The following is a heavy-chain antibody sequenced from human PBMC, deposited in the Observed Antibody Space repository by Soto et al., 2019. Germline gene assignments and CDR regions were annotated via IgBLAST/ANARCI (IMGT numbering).Heavy chain of an antibody. CDR2: IYYSGST. CDR1: GGSISSGEYY. Sequence: SETLSLTCTVSGGSISSGEYYWSWIRQPPGKGLEWIGYIYYSGSTYYNPSLKSRVTISVDTSKNQFSLKLSSVTAADTAVYYCARGGMSGTTTYYYYGMDVWGQGTTVTVSS. J-gene: IGHJ6*02. CDR3: ARGGMSGTTTYYYYGMDV. D-gene: IGHD1-26*01. V-gene: IGHV4-30-4*01.